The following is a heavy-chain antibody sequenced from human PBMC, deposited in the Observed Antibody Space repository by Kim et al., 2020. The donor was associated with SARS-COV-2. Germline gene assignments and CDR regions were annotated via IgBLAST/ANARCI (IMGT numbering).Heavy chain of an antibody. Sequence: SETLSLTCTVSGGSISSSSYYWGWIRQPPGKGLEWIGSIYYSGSTYYNPSLKSRVTISVDTSKNQFSLKLSSVTAADTAVYYCARVLRYFDWALIRGAEPYYFDYWGQGTLVTVSS. CDR1: GGSISSSSYY. CDR2: IYYSGST. V-gene: IGHV4-39*07. J-gene: IGHJ4*02. D-gene: IGHD3-9*01. CDR3: ARVLRYFDWALIRGAEPYYFDY.